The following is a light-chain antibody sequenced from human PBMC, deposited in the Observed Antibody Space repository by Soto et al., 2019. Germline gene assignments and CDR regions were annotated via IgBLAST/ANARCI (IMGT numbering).Light chain of an antibody. CDR1: SSNVGSYKL. V-gene: IGLV2-23*02. J-gene: IGLJ2*01. CDR2: EVN. Sequence: QSALTQPASVSGSPGQSITISCTGTSSNVGSYKLVSWYQQHPGKAPKLMIFEVNKRPSGVSNRFSGSKSGNTASLTISGLKVEDEADYYCCSYAGMSVIFGGGTKLTVL. CDR3: CSYAGMSVI.